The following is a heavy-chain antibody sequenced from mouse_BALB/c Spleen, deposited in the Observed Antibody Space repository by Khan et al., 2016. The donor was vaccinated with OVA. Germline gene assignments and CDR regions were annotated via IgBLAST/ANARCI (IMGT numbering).Heavy chain of an antibody. D-gene: IGHD1-3*01. Sequence: EVQLQQSGTVLARPGASVKMSCQASGYSFTSYLIHWVKQRPGQGLEWIVDIYPGNSDTTYNQKFKEQATLTAGTSAKNAYLALSSLTNEDAAVYYVARGCYSSFAYWGQGTLVTVSA. V-gene: IGHV1-5*01. CDR2: IYPGNSDT. CDR3: ARGCYSSFAY. J-gene: IGHJ3*01. CDR1: GYSFTSYL.